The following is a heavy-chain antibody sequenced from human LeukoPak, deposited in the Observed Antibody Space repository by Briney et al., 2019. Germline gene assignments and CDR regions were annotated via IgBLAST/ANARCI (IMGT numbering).Heavy chain of an antibody. CDR3: AKVNGYGDRGYFDY. CDR2: ISGSGGST. Sequence: GGSLRLSCAASGFTFSSYAMSWVRQAPGKGLEWVSAISGSGGSTYYADSVKGRFTISRDNSKNTLYLQVNSLRAEDTAVYYCAKVNGYGDRGYFDYWGQGTLVTVSS. J-gene: IGHJ4*02. CDR1: GFTFSSYA. V-gene: IGHV3-23*01. D-gene: IGHD4-17*01.